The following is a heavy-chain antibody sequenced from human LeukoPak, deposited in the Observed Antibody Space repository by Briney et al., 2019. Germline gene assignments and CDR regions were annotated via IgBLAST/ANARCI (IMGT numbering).Heavy chain of an antibody. V-gene: IGHV3-33*01. CDR2: IWYDGSNK. D-gene: IGHD3-10*01. J-gene: IGHJ4*02. CDR1: GFTFSSYG. Sequence: GGSLRLSCAASGFTFSSYGMHWVRQAPGKGLEWVAVIWYDGSNKYYADSVKGRFTISRDNSKNTLYLQMNSLRAEDTAVYYCATSYYYGSGSYYNPFDYWGQGTLVTVSS. CDR3: ATSYYYGSGSYYNPFDY.